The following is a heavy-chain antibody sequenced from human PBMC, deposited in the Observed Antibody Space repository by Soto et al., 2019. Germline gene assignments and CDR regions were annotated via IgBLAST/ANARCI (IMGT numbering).Heavy chain of an antibody. CDR1: GGSFSGYY. Sequence: QVQLHQWGAGQLRASETLSLTCGVSGGSFSGYYWSWIRQPPGKGLELIGEVNDSGNSNYNTSLKRRFVISVDTPNGEFSLKRNTVTAADTGVYYCSRVRRWLPEEMVDLWGQGALVTGSS. D-gene: IGHD5-12*01. CDR3: SRVRRWLPEEMVDL. V-gene: IGHV4-34*01. J-gene: IGHJ5*02. CDR2: VNDSGNS.